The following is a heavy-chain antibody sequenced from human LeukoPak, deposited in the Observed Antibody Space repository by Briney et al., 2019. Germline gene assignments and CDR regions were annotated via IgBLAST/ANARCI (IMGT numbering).Heavy chain of an antibody. J-gene: IGHJ4*02. Sequence: GGSLRLSCAASGFTFSSYWMSWVRQAPGKGLGWVANINQDGSDKYYVDSVKGRFTISRDNAKNSLYLQMNSLRAEDTAVYYCARDLGVAEAGTVGYFDYWGQGNLVTVSS. CDR2: INQDGSDK. D-gene: IGHD6-13*01. V-gene: IGHV3-7*03. CDR1: GFTFSSYW. CDR3: ARDLGVAEAGTVGYFDY.